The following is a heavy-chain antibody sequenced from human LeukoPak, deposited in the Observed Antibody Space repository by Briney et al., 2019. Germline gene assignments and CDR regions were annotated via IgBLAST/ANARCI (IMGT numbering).Heavy chain of an antibody. CDR2: ISSDSTYI. CDR3: AELGITMIGGV. D-gene: IGHD3-10*02. CDR1: GFTFITYS. V-gene: IGHV3-21*05. J-gene: IGHJ6*04. Sequence: PGGSLRLSCAASGFTFITYSLNWVRQAPGKGLEWVSYISSDSTYIYYADSVKGRFTISRDNAKNSLYLQMNSLRAEDTAVYYCAELGITMIGGVWGKGTTVTISS.